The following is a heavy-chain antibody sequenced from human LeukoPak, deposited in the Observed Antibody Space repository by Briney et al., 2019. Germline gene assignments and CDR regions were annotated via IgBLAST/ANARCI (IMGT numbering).Heavy chain of an antibody. V-gene: IGHV4-31*03. D-gene: IGHD5-18*01. CDR3: ASRIGCSYTIDY. Sequence: SQTLSLTCTVSGASISSGGDYWSWIRQHPGKGLEWIGYIYYSGSTYYNPSLKSRVTISEDTSKNQFSLKLTSVTAADTAVYYCASRIGCSYTIDYWGQGTLVTVSS. CDR1: GASISSGGDY. J-gene: IGHJ4*02. CDR2: IYYSGST.